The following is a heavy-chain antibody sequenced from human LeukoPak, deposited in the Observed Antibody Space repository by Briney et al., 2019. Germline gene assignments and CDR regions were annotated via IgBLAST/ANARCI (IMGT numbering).Heavy chain of an antibody. J-gene: IGHJ5*02. Sequence: GGSLRLSCAASGFTFSSYSMNWVRQAPGKGLEWVSSISSSSSYIYYADSVKGRFTISRDNAKNSLSLQMNRLRAEDTAVCYWARDYGGGNKNRFDPWGQGTLVTVSS. V-gene: IGHV3-21*01. CDR3: ARDYGGGNKNRFDP. CDR1: GFTFSSYS. CDR2: ISSSSSYI. D-gene: IGHD1/OR15-1a*01.